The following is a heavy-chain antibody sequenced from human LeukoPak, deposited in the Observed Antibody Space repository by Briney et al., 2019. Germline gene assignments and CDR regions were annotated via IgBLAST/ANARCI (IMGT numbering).Heavy chain of an antibody. CDR2: VTNSGTNT. V-gene: IGHV3-23*01. CDR1: GFTFRSYS. D-gene: IGHD1-26*01. CDR3: AKTMGAIDHDY. Sequence: GGSLRLSCAASGFTFRSYSMTWVRQAPGKGLEWVSTVTNSGTNTYYADSVKGRFTNSRDNSKNTLYLQMSSLRADDTAVYYCAKTMGAIDHDYWGQGTPVIVSS. J-gene: IGHJ4*02.